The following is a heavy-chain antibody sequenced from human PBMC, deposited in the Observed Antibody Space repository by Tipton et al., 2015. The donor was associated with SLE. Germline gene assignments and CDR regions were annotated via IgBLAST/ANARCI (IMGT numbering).Heavy chain of an antibody. CDR1: GGSTSSYY. CDR2: IYYSGST. D-gene: IGHD3-3*01. J-gene: IGHJ4*02. V-gene: IGHV4-59*01. CDR3: ARGLYYDFWRGSIGGLFDY. Sequence: TLSLTCTVSGGSTSSYYWNWIRQPPGKGLEWIGIIYYSGSTNYNPSLKSRVTISVDTSKNQFSLKLSSVTAADTAVYYCARGLYYDFWRGSIGGLFDYWGQGTLVTFSS.